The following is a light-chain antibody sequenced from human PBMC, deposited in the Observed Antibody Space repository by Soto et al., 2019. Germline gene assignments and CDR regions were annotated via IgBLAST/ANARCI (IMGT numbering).Light chain of an antibody. J-gene: IGLJ2*01. CDR1: SSDLGGYNY. V-gene: IGLV2-14*03. Sequence: QSALTQPASVSGSPGQSITISCTGTSSDLGGYNYVSWYQHLPGKAPRLLISDVTNRPSGVSNRFSGSKSGNTASLTISGLQTEDEANYYCCSYSSSSTLVIFGGGTKLTVL. CDR2: DVT. CDR3: CSYSSSSTLVI.